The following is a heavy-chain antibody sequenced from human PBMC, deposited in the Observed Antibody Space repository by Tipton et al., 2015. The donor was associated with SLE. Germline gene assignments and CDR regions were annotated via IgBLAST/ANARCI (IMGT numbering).Heavy chain of an antibody. CDR1: GDSISSDGVA. CDR2: TYYMSKWYN. V-gene: IGHV6-1*01. J-gene: IGHJ4*02. CDR3: ARTPLEGAAAGYFDY. Sequence: GLVKPSQTLSLACAISGDSISSDGVAWNWIRQSPSRGLEWLGRTYYMSKWYNDYALSVKSRLTINPDTSKNQFSLQLNSVTPEDTAVYYCARTPLEGAAAGYFDYWGQGTLVTVSS. D-gene: IGHD6-13*01.